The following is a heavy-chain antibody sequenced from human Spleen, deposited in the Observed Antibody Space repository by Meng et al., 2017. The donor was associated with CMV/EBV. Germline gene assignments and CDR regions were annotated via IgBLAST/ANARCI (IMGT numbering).Heavy chain of an antibody. Sequence: GESLKISCAASGFTFSSYSMNWVRQAPGKGLEWVSSISSSSSYIYYADSVKGRFTISRDNAKNSLYLQMNSLRGEDTAVYYCARDLILDYWGQGTLVTVSS. V-gene: IGHV3-21*01. J-gene: IGHJ4*02. CDR3: ARDLILDY. CDR2: ISSSSSYI. CDR1: GFTFSSYS.